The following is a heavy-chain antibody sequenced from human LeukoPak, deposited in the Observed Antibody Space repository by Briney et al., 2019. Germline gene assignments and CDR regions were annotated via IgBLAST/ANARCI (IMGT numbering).Heavy chain of an antibody. V-gene: IGHV3-7*01. CDR3: ARAPRDTIFGVVIIKRLNYFDY. Sequence: GGSLRLSCAASGFTFSGYWMSWVRQTPEKGLEWVANIKQDGYEEYYVDSVKGRFTISRDNAKSSLYLQMNSLRADDTAVYYCARAPRDTIFGVVIIKRLNYFDYWGQGTLVTVSS. J-gene: IGHJ4*02. D-gene: IGHD3-3*01. CDR2: IKQDGYEE. CDR1: GFTFSGYW.